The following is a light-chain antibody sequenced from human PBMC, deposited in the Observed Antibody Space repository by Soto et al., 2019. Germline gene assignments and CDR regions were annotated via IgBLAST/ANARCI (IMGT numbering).Light chain of an antibody. CDR1: SSEIATFDL. CDR2: EVT. V-gene: IGLV2-23*02. CDR3: CSFAGRSPPHSV. J-gene: IGLJ1*01. Sequence: QSVLTQPASVSGSPGQSITITCTGSSSEIATFDLVSWYQHHPGKAPKLIIFEVTQRPAGISGRFSGSKSGNTASLTISGLLAEDEADYYCCSFAGRSPPHSVVGTGTKVTVL.